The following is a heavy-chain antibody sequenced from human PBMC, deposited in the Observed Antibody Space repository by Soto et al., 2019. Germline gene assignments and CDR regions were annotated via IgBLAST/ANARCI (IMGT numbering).Heavy chain of an antibody. CDR1: GGTFSSYA. CDR2: IIPIFGTA. D-gene: IGHD3-22*01. CDR3: ARAEREYYYDSSGYYYVFDY. J-gene: IGHJ4*02. Sequence: GASVKVSCTASGGTFSSYAISWVRQAPGQGLEWMGGIIPIFGTANYAQKFQGRVTITADESTSTAYMELSSLRSEDTAVYYCARAEREYYYDSSGYYYVFDYWGQGTLVTVSS. V-gene: IGHV1-69*13.